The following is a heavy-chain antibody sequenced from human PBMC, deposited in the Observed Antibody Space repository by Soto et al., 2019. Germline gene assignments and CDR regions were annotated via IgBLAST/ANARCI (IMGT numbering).Heavy chain of an antibody. J-gene: IGHJ3*02. CDR3: AREEPYYYDRRSPFDI. Sequence: GASVKVSCKASGGTFSSYAISWVRQAPGQGLEWMGGIIPIFGTANYAQKFQGSVTITADESTSTAYMELSSLRSEDTAVYYCAREEPYYYDRRSPFDIWGQGTMVTVSS. CDR1: GGTFSSYA. V-gene: IGHV1-69*13. D-gene: IGHD3-22*01. CDR2: IIPIFGTA.